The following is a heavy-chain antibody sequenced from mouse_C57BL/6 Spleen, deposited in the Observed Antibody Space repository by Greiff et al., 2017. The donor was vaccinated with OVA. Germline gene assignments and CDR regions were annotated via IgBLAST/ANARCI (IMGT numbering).Heavy chain of an antibody. CDR1: GYTFTDYE. Sequence: QVQLQQPGAELVRPGASVTLSCKASGYTFTDYEMHWVKQTPVHGLEWIGAIDPETGGTAYNQKFKGKAILTADKSSSTAYMELRSLTSEDSAVYYCTRWGVYYYDYWGQGTTLTVSS. CDR2: IDPETGGT. CDR3: TRWGVYYYDY. V-gene: IGHV1-15*01. J-gene: IGHJ2*01.